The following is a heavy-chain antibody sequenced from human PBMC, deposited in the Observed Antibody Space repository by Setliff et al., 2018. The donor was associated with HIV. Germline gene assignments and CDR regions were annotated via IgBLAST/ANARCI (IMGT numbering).Heavy chain of an antibody. CDR1: GGSLRLSCAASGFRFGDT. D-gene: IGHD3-10*01. CDR3: ARRRGPLVRGVDPTPSFYFDY. Sequence: SETLSLTCAASGGSLRLSCAASGFRFGDTAMGWVRQAPGKGLEWIGEINHSGSTNYNPSLKSRVTISVDTSKNQFSLKLSSVTAADTAVYYCARRRGPLVRGVDPTPSFYFDYWGQGTLVTVSS. V-gene: IGHV4-34*01. J-gene: IGHJ4*02. CDR2: INHSGST.